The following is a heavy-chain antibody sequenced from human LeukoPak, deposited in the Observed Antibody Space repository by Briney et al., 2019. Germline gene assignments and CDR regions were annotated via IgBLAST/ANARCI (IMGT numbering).Heavy chain of an antibody. CDR3: ARVAVPRFLEWSHFDY. D-gene: IGHD3-3*01. V-gene: IGHV3-48*04. J-gene: IGHJ4*02. CDR2: ISSSSSTI. Sequence: PGGSLRLSCAASGFTFSSYSMYWVRQAPGKGLEWVSYISSSSSTIYYADSVKGRFTISRDNAKNSLYLQMNSLRAEDTAVYYCARVAVPRFLEWSHFDYWGQGTLVTVSS. CDR1: GFTFSSYS.